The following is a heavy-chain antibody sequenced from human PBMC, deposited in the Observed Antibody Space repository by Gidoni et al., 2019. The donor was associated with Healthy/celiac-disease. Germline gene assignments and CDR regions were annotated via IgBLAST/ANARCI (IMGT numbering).Heavy chain of an antibody. CDR2: ISYDGSNK. V-gene: IGHV3-30*18. CDR1: GFTFSSSG. J-gene: IGHJ3*02. Sequence: QVQLVESGGGVVQPGRSLRLSCAASGFTFSSSGMHWVRQAPGKGLECVAVISYDGSNKYYADSVKGRFTISRDNSKNTLYLQMNSLRAEDTAVYYCAKDEIVVVITTLGHAFDIWGQGTMVTVSS. CDR3: AKDEIVVVITTLGHAFDI. D-gene: IGHD3-22*01.